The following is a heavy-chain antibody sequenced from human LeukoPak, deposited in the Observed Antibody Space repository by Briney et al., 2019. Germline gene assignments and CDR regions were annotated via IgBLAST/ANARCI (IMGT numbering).Heavy chain of an antibody. Sequence: GRSLRLSCAASGFTFSSYAMHWVRQAPGKGLEWVAVISYDGSNKYYADSVKGRFTISRDNSKNTLYLQMNSLRAEDTAVYYCAKAGGIVATTSIDYWGQGTLVTVSS. J-gene: IGHJ4*02. CDR3: AKAGGIVATTSIDY. CDR2: ISYDGSNK. CDR1: GFTFSSYA. D-gene: IGHD5-12*01. V-gene: IGHV3-30-3*01.